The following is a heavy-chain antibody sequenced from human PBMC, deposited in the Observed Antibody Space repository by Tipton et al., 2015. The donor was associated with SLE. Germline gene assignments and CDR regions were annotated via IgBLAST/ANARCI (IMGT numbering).Heavy chain of an antibody. CDR3: AAALVLIFVY. V-gene: IGHV3-30*04. Sequence: SLRLSCAASGFTFSSYAMHWVRQAPGKGLEWVAVISYDGSNKYYADSVKGRFTISRDNSKNTLYLQMNSLRAEDTAVYYCAAALVLIFVYWGQGTQGTASP. J-gene: IGHJ4*02. CDR2: ISYDGSNK. D-gene: IGHD3-10*01. CDR1: GFTFSSYA.